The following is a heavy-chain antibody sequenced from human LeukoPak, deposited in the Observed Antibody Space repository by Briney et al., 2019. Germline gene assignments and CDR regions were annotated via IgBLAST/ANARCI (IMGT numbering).Heavy chain of an antibody. J-gene: IGHJ4*02. CDR1: GYTFTSYG. V-gene: IGHV1-18*01. CDR2: ISAYNGNT. D-gene: IGHD2-15*01. CDR3: ARGLGYCSGGSCYDNYFDY. Sequence: AASVKVSCKASGYTFTSYGISWVRQAPGQGLEWMGWISAYNGNTNYAQKLQGRVTMTTDTSTSTAYMELRSLRSDDTAVYYCARGLGYCSGGSCYDNYFDYWGQGTLVTVSS.